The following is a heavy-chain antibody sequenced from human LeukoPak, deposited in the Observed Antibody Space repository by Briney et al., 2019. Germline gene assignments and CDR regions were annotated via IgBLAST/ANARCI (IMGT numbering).Heavy chain of an antibody. CDR2: IYDSWNT. V-gene: IGHV4-4*08. CDR1: GDSISSNY. Sequence: PSETLSLTCTVSGDSISSNYWSWIRQPPGKGLEWIGYIYDSWNTKYNPSLKGRVTISVDTSKNQFSLKLSSVTAADTAVYYCARIGSGSYYSAGWGQGTLVTVSS. CDR3: ARIGSGSYYSAG. J-gene: IGHJ4*02. D-gene: IGHD3-10*01.